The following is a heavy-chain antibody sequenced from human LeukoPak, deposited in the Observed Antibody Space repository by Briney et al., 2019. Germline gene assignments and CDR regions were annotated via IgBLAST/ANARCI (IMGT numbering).Heavy chain of an antibody. D-gene: IGHD5-12*01. Sequence: ASVKVSCKASGYTFTSYGISWVRQAPGQGLEWMGWISAYNGNTNYAQKLQGRVTMTTDTSTSTAYTELRSLRSDDTAVYYCANSPSGLGLFDPWGQGTLVTVSS. CDR3: ANSPSGLGLFDP. V-gene: IGHV1-18*01. J-gene: IGHJ5*02. CDR1: GYTFTSYG. CDR2: ISAYNGNT.